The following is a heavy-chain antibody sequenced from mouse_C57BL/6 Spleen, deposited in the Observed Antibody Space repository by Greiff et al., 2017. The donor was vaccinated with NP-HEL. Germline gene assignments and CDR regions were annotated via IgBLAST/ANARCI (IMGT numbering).Heavy chain of an antibody. V-gene: IGHV1-80*01. J-gene: IGHJ4*01. D-gene: IGHD1-1*01. CDR2: IYPGDGDT. CDR1: GYAFSSYW. Sequence: QVQLQQSGAELVKPGASVKISCKASGYAFSSYWMNWVKQRPGKGLEWIGQIYPGDGDTNYNGKFKGKATLTADKSSSTAYMQLSSLTSEDSAVYFCARDYYLEGYAMDYWGQGTSVTVSS. CDR3: ARDYYLEGYAMDY.